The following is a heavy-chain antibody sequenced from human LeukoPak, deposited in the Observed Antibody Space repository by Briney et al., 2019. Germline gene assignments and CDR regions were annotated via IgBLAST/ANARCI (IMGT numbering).Heavy chain of an antibody. J-gene: IGHJ4*02. Sequence: GGSLGLSCAASGFTLSSYGMSWVREAPGKGLEWVSAISGSGGSTYYVDSVKGRFTISRDDSKNTLYLQMNSLKTEDTAVYYCTTDLPVYGDYEVSDFWGQGTLVTVSS. CDR3: TTDLPVYGDYEVSDF. CDR1: GFTLSSYG. V-gene: IGHV3-23*02. CDR2: ISGSGGST. D-gene: IGHD4-17*01.